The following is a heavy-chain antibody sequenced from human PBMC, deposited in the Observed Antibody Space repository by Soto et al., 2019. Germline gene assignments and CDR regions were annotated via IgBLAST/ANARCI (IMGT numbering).Heavy chain of an antibody. Sequence: QLQLQESGPGLVKASQTLSLTCTVSGGSIASGDYFWTWIRQHPGKVLEWIGYIYHTGNTYYESSRKSRYNPSLESRVTMSLDTSKNHFSLKLSSVTAGDTAMYYCARDRKGYTPEAFDIWGQGTMVTVST. CDR3: ARDRKGYTPEAFDI. V-gene: IGHV4-31*03. D-gene: IGHD5-12*01. CDR2: IYHTGNT. J-gene: IGHJ3*02. CDR1: GGSIASGDYF.